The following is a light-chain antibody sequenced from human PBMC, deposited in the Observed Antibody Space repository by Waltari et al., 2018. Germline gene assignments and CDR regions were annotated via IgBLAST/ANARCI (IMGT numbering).Light chain of an antibody. CDR2: RNN. V-gene: IGLV1-47*01. Sequence: QSVLTQPPSASETPGQRVIISCPGSRSTLGSNYLYWYQQPPGTAPKLLIYRNNQRPSGVPDRFSASKSGTSASLAISGLRSEDEAVYYCASWDDSHYVFGTGTQVTVL. J-gene: IGLJ1*01. CDR3: ASWDDSHYV. CDR1: RSTLGSNY.